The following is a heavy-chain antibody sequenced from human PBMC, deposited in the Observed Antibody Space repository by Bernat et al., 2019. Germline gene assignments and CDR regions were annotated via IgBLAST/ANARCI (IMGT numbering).Heavy chain of an antibody. D-gene: IGHD2-8*01. V-gene: IGHV3-7*03. Sequence: VQLVESGGGLVKPGGSLRLSCAASGFTFSSYWMSWVRQAPGKGLEWVANIKQDGSEKYYVDSVKGRFTISRDNAKNSLYLQMNSLRAEDTAVYYCARDRGGGYCTNGVCYNFYYGMDVWGQGTTVTVSS. CDR1: GFTFSSYW. CDR2: IKQDGSEK. J-gene: IGHJ6*02. CDR3: ARDRGGGYCTNGVCYNFYYGMDV.